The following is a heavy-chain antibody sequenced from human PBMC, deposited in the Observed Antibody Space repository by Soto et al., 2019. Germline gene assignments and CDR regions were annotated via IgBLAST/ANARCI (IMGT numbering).Heavy chain of an antibody. CDR2: IIPIFGTA. CDR1: GGTFSSYA. Sequence: VASVKVSCKASGGTFSSYAISWVRQAPGQGLEWMGGIIPIFGTANYAQKFQGRVAITADESTSTAYMELRSLRSEDTAVYYCARDPDYGDYVEFDYWGQGTLVTVSS. CDR3: ARDPDYGDYVEFDY. V-gene: IGHV1-69*13. D-gene: IGHD4-17*01. J-gene: IGHJ4*02.